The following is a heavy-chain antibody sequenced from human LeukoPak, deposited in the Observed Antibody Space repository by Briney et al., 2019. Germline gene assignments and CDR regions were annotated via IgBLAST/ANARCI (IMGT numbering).Heavy chain of an antibody. Sequence: SETLSLTCTVSGGSISSYYWSWIRQPPPKGLEWVGYIYHSGNTNSNPSLKSRVTKSVGTTKNQFSLKLSSVTAADTAVYYCARSIIVVVAAGALDIWGQGTMVTVSS. CDR1: GGSISSYY. CDR3: ARSIIVVVAAGALDI. J-gene: IGHJ3*02. D-gene: IGHD2-21*02. CDR2: IYHSGNT. V-gene: IGHV4-59*08.